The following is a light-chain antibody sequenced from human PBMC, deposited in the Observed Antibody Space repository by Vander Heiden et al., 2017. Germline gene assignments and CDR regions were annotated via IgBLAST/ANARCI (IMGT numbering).Light chain of an antibody. V-gene: IGLV1-47*01. CDR2: RNN. CDR1: SSNIGSHY. J-gene: IGLJ3*02. Sequence: QSVLTQPPSASGTPGQRVTISCSGSSSNIGSHYVFWYQQLPGTAPQLLIYRNNQRPSGVPDRFSGYKSGTSASLAISGLRSEDEADYYCAAWDDSLSGRVFGGGTKLTVL. CDR3: AAWDDSLSGRV.